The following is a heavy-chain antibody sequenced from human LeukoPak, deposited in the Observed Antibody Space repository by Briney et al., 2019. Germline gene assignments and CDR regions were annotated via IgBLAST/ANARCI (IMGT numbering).Heavy chain of an antibody. J-gene: IGHJ4*02. D-gene: IGHD3-22*01. V-gene: IGHV3-33*01. Sequence: GGSLRLSCAASGFTFSSYGMHWVRQAPGKGLEWMAVIWYDGSNKYYADSVKGRFTISRDNSKNTLYLQMNSLRAEDTAVYYCARSYYYDSSHTVDYWGQGTLVTVSS. CDR2: IWYDGSNK. CDR1: GFTFSSYG. CDR3: ARSYYYDSSHTVDY.